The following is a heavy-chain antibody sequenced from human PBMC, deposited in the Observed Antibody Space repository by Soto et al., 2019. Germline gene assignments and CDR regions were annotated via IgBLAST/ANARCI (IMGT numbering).Heavy chain of an antibody. D-gene: IGHD5-12*01. CDR1: GFTFSSYS. J-gene: IGHJ4*02. CDR2: IRSSSSTI. V-gene: IGHV3-48*02. CDR3: ARDTFVSRGYDYAAGY. Sequence: PGGSLRLSCAASGFTFSSYSMNWVRQAPGKGLEWVSYIRSSSSTIYYADSVKGRFTISRDNAKNSLYLQMNSLRDEDTAVYYCARDTFVSRGYDYAAGYWGQGTLVTVSS.